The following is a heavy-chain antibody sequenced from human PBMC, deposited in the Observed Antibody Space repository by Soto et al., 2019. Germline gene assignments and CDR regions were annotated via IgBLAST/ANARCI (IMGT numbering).Heavy chain of an antibody. CDR2: ISAYNGNT. J-gene: IGHJ3*02. V-gene: IGHV1-18*01. CDR1: GYTFTSYG. Sequence: GASVKVTCKDSGYTFTSYGSSWVRQAPGQGLEWMGWISAYNGNTNYAQKLQGRVTMTTDTSTSTAYMELRSLRSDDTAVYYCADLVITMVRGVIINRAPDAFDIWGQGKMVTVSS. D-gene: IGHD3-10*01. CDR3: ADLVITMVRGVIINRAPDAFDI.